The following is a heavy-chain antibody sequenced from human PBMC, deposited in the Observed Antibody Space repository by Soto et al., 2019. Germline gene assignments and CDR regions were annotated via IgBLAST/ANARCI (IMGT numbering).Heavy chain of an antibody. J-gene: IGHJ3*02. CDR2: ITGSGLTT. CDR3: AKDRSCSTTSCSDDAFDI. V-gene: IGHV3-23*01. CDR1: GFTFSSYA. Sequence: PGGSLRLSCAASGFTFSSYAMSWVRQAPGKGLEWVSAITGSGLTTYYADSVKGRITISRDNSKSTLYLQMNSLRAEDTAVYYCAKDRSCSTTSCSDDAFDIWGQGTMVTVSS. D-gene: IGHD2-2*01.